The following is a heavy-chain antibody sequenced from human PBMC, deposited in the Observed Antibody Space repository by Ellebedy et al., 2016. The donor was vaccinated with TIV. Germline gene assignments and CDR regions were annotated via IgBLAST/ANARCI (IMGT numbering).Heavy chain of an antibody. D-gene: IGHD2-15*01. CDR3: ARNSEDAGPALDY. Sequence: PGGSLRLSCAASGFSLGYSWLHWVRQAPGQGLVWVSRIDIDGSETVYADSVKGRFTISRDNAKNTLYLQMNSLRAEDTALYFCARNSEDAGPALDYWGQGTVVTVSS. CDR1: GFSLGYSW. V-gene: IGHV3-74*01. CDR2: IDIDGSET. J-gene: IGHJ4*02.